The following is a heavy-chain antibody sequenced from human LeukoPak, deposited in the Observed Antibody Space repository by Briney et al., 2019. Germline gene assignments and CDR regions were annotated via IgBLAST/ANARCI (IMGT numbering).Heavy chain of an antibody. Sequence: SETLSLTCAVYGGSFSGYYWSWIRQPPGKGLEWIGEINHSGSTNYNPSLKSRVTISIDTSKNQFSLKLSSVTAADTAVYYCARASRITIFGVVITDYYYYYMDVWGKGTTVTVSS. CDR3: ARASRITIFGVVITDYYYYYMDV. D-gene: IGHD3-3*01. J-gene: IGHJ6*03. CDR1: GGSFSGYY. CDR2: INHSGST. V-gene: IGHV4-34*01.